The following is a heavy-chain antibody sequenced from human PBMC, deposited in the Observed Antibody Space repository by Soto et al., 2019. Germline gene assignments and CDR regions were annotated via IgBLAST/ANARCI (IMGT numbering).Heavy chain of an antibody. Sequence: SETLSLTCTVSGGSISSSSYYWGWIRQPPGKGLEWIGSIYYSGSTYYNPSLKSQVTISVDTSKNQFSLKLSSVTAADTVVYYCARLIAVAGVGFDYWGQGTLVTVSS. CDR2: IYYSGST. J-gene: IGHJ4*02. CDR3: ARLIAVAGVGFDY. D-gene: IGHD6-19*01. V-gene: IGHV4-39*01. CDR1: GGSISSSSYY.